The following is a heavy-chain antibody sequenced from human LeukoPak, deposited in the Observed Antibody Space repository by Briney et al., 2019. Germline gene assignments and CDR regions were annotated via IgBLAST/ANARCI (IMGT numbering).Heavy chain of an antibody. CDR1: GGSFSGYY. D-gene: IGHD3-22*01. CDR2: INHSGST. Sequence: PSETLSLTCAVYGGSFSGYYWSWIRQPPGKGLEWIGEINHSGSTNYNPSLKSRVTISVDTSKNQFSLKLSSVTAADTAVYYCARGYYYDSSGYYPNTLYFDYWGQGTLVTVSS. CDR3: ARGYYYDSSGYYPNTLYFDY. V-gene: IGHV4-34*01. J-gene: IGHJ4*02.